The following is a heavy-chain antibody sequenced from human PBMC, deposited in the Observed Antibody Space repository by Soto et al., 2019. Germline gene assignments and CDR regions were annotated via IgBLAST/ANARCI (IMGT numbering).Heavy chain of an antibody. J-gene: IGHJ4*02. V-gene: IGHV1-69*06. CDR2: IIPIFGTA. CDR3: ASGRWFGELLQEYYCDY. CDR1: GGTFSSCA. Sequence: SVKVSCKASGGTFSSCAISWVRQAPGQGLEWMGGIIPIFGTANYAQKFQGRVTITADKSTSTAYMELSSLRSEDTAVYYCASGRWFGELLQEYYCDYWGQGNMVPVSS. D-gene: IGHD3-10*01.